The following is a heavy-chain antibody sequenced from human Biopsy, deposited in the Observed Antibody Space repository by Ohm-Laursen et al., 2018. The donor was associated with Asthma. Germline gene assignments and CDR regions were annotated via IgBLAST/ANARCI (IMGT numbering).Heavy chain of an antibody. CDR1: GFAFSNYP. CDR3: VKDTLIDSKNYYTFEV. CDR2: IRPGQPDI. D-gene: IGHD3-22*01. J-gene: IGHJ3*01. V-gene: IGHV3-23*01. Sequence: SLRLSCAAPGFAFSNYPMSWARQAPGKGLAWVGTIRPGQPDIDYEPPVRGRFFISRDDSKNTLYLDMTSLRAEDTAVYYCVKDTLIDSKNYYTFEVWGQVTMVTVSS.